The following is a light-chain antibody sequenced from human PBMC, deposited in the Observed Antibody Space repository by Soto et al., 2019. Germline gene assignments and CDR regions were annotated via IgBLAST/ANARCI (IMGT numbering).Light chain of an antibody. CDR2: GAS. J-gene: IGKJ5*01. CDR1: QSVRSN. Sequence: EIVMTQSPATLSVSPGERATLSCRASQSVRSNLDWYQQKPGQAPRLLIYGASTRATGIPARFSGSGSGTESTLTISVLQSKDFAVYYCQQYNNWLITFGQGTLLQMK. V-gene: IGKV3-15*01. CDR3: QQYNNWLIT.